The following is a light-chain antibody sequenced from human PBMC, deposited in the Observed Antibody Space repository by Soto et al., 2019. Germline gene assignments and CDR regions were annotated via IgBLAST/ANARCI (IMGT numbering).Light chain of an antibody. CDR3: QHTNNFHFT. CDR1: QNINTY. CDR2: DAA. Sequence: DIQMTQSPYSLSAAVGDRVTIACRASQNINTYLNWYQQKPGKAPKLLIFDAASLQTGVPPRFSGSGSGTDFTLTINSLPPEDFATYYCQHTNNFHFTFGQGTRLEIK. V-gene: IGKV1-39*01. J-gene: IGKJ5*01.